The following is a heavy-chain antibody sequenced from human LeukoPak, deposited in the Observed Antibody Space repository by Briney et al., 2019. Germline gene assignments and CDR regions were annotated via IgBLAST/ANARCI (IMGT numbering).Heavy chain of an antibody. CDR3: ATLQPYDYVDY. V-gene: IGHV1-2*02. D-gene: IGHD1-1*01. CDR2: INPNSGGT. Sequence: ASVTVSCTSSGYTFTVYYMHLVRQAPGQGLEWVGWINPNSGGTNYAQKFQGRVTMTKDTSISTAYMELSRLRSDDTAVYYCATLQPYDYVDYWGQGTLVTVSS. J-gene: IGHJ4*02. CDR1: GYTFTVYY.